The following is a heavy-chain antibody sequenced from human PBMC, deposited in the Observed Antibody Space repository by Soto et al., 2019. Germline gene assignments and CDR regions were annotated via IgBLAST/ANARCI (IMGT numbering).Heavy chain of an antibody. Sequence: EVQLVESGGGLVQPGGSMRLSCVGSGFTFSSYCSYWDRQAPGKGPVWVSRINPAGSASSYADFVKGRVIVSRGNAKNTLSLEMNSLRAEDTAVSYWATGVYSYGWGYWGQGTLVTVSS. J-gene: IGHJ4*02. V-gene: IGHV3-74*01. CDR2: INPAGSAS. D-gene: IGHD5-18*01. CDR3: ATGVYSYGWGY. CDR1: GFTFSSYC.